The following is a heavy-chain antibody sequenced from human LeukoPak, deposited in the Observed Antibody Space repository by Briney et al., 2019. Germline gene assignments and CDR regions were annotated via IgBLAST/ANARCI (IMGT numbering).Heavy chain of an antibody. CDR2: ISGSGEST. CDR1: GFTSSNSA. CDR3: AKELPSEGHCVY. J-gene: IGHJ4*02. V-gene: IGHV3-23*01. Sequence: PGGSLRLSCAAPGFTSSNSAMSWVRQAPGKGLEWVSAISGSGESTYYTASVKGRFTISRDNSKNTLYLQMNSLRAEDTGVYYCAKELPSEGHCVYWGQGTLVTVSS.